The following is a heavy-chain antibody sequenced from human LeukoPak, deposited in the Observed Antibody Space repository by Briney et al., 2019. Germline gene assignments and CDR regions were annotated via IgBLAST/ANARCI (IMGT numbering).Heavy chain of an antibody. Sequence: PGGSLRLSCEASGFTFGNYAMNWVRQAPGKGLEWVSTISGTGSSTYYADSAKGRFTISRDNAKNSLYLQMDSLRAEDTAVYYCARDLWGVYFDYWGQGTLVTVSS. CDR3: ARDLWGVYFDY. CDR2: ISGTGSST. D-gene: IGHD7-27*01. V-gene: IGHV3-23*01. CDR1: GFTFGNYA. J-gene: IGHJ4*02.